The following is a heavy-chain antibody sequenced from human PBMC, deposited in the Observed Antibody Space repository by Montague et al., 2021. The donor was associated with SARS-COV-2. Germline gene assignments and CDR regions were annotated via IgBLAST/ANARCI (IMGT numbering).Heavy chain of an antibody. CDR1: GASISSYY. D-gene: IGHD6-19*01. V-gene: IGHV4-59*01. CDR3: ARGSGWMGNAFDI. Sequence: SETLSLTCTVSGASISSYYWSWIRQPPGKGLEWIGYIYYSGSTNYNPSLKSRVTISVDTSKNQFSLQLSSVTAADTAVYYCARGSGWMGNAFDIWGQGTMVTVSS. J-gene: IGHJ3*02. CDR2: IYYSGST.